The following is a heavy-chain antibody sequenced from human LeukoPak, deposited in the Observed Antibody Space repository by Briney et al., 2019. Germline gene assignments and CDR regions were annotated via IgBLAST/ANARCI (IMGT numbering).Heavy chain of an antibody. D-gene: IGHD6-6*01. V-gene: IGHV4-61*01. CDR3: ARQECSSSSCWFDP. J-gene: IGHJ5*02. CDR2: IYYSGST. CDR1: GGSVSSGSYY. Sequence: SETLSLTCTVSGGSVSSGSYYWSWIRQPPGKGLEWIGYIYYSGSTNYNPSLKSRVTISVDTSKNQFSLKLSSVTAADTAVYYCARQECSSSSCWFDPWGQGTLVTVSS.